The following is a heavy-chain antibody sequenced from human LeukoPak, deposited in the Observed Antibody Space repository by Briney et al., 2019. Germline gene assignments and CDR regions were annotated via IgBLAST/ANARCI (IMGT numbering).Heavy chain of an antibody. D-gene: IGHD1-26*01. CDR2: IWYDGSNK. CDR1: GFTFSSYG. V-gene: IGHV3-33*01. J-gene: IGHJ4*02. CDR3: ARELSEGALDY. Sequence: PGGSLRLSCAASGFTFSSYGMHWVRQAPGKGLEWVAVIWYDGSNKYYTDSVKGRFTISRDSSKNTLYLQMNSLRAEDTAVYYCARELSEGALDYWGQGTLVTVSS.